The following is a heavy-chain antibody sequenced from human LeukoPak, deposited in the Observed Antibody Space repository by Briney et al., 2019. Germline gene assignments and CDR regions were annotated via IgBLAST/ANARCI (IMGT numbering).Heavy chain of an antibody. CDR2: ITGSGGNT. Sequence: GGSLRLSCAASGFIFSSYSMNWVRQAPGKGLEWVSVITGSGGNTYYADSVKGRFTISKDNSKNTVYLQMSSLRVDDTAVYYCAKAASSSWLSYYYGMDVWGQGTTVTVSS. D-gene: IGHD6-13*01. CDR1: GFIFSSYS. J-gene: IGHJ6*02. CDR3: AKAASSSWLSYYYGMDV. V-gene: IGHV3-23*01.